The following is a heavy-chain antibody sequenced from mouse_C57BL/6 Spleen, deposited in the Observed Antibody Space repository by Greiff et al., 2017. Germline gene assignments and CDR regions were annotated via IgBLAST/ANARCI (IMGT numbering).Heavy chain of an antibody. CDR3: VRGLTGTRAMDY. CDR1: GFSFNTYA. CDR2: IRSKSNNYAT. Sequence: EVQLQESGGGLVQPKGSLKLSCAASGFSFNTYAMNWVRQAPGKGLEWVARIRSKSNNYATYYADSVKDRFTISRDDSESMLYLQMNNLKTEDTAMYYCVRGLTGTRAMDYWGQGTSVTVSS. J-gene: IGHJ4*01. V-gene: IGHV10-1*01. D-gene: IGHD4-1*01.